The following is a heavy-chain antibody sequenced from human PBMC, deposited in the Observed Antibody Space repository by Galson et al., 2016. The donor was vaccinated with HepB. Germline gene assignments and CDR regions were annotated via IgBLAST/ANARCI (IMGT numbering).Heavy chain of an antibody. CDR3: AKDLMPVAILGVVTYYFDS. J-gene: IGHJ4*02. D-gene: IGHD3-3*01. Sequence: LRLSCAASGFTFKNYAMSWVRQAPGKGLEWVSAVSGSGDTTYYTDSVKGRFTTSRDNSKNTLFLHMDSLRAEDTAVYYCAKDLMPVAILGVVTYYFDSWGLGTLVTVSS. V-gene: IGHV3-23*01. CDR2: VSGSGDTT. CDR1: GFTFKNYA.